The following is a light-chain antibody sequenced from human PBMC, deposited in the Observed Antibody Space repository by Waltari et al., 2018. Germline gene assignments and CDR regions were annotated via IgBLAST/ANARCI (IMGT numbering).Light chain of an antibody. CDR1: QNIHSN. V-gene: IGKV3-15*01. J-gene: IGKJ2*01. Sequence: EIGMTPSPATLSVSPGGRATLSCRASQNIHSNLAWYHQKPGQAPRVLIYDASIRATGIPARFSGSGSGTEFTLTISNMQSEDFAVYYCQQYQNWPRTFGQGTKLEIK. CDR3: QQYQNWPRT. CDR2: DAS.